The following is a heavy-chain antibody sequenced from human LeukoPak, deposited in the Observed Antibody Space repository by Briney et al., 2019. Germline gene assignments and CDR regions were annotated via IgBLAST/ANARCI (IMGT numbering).Heavy chain of an antibody. CDR2: IWYDGSNK. CDR1: GFTFSSYG. D-gene: IGHD5-18*01. Sequence: PGGSLRLSCAASGFTFSSYGMHWVRQAPGKGLEWVAVIWYDGSNKYYADPVKGRFTISRDNSKNTLYLQMNSLRAEDTAVYYCARDRDTAMVYFDYWGQGTLVTVSS. J-gene: IGHJ4*02. CDR3: ARDRDTAMVYFDY. V-gene: IGHV3-33*01.